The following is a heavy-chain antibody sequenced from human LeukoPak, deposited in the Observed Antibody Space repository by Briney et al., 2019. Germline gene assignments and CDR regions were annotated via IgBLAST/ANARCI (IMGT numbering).Heavy chain of an antibody. Sequence: SETLSLTCTVSGGSISSGDYYWSWIRQPPGKGLEWIGYIYYSGSTYYNPSLKSRVTISVDTSKNRFSLKLSSVTAADTAVYYCARGAKYCSSTSCYYYYYGMDVWGQGTTVTVSS. J-gene: IGHJ6*02. CDR3: ARGAKYCSSTSCYYYYYGMDV. D-gene: IGHD2-2*01. CDR2: IYYSGST. CDR1: GGSISSGDYY. V-gene: IGHV4-30-4*01.